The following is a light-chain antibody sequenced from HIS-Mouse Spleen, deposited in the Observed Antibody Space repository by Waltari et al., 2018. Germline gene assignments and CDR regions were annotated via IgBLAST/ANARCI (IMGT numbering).Light chain of an antibody. J-gene: IGLJ2*01. CDR2: DNK. CDR1: SSNIGNNY. CDR3: GTWDSSLSVVV. Sequence: QSVLTQPPSVSAAPGQKVTISCSGSSSNIGNNYVSWYQQLPGTAPKLPIYDNKTRPSGIPGRFSGSKSGTSATLGITGLQTGDEADYYCGTWDSSLSVVVFGGGTKLTVL. V-gene: IGLV1-51*01.